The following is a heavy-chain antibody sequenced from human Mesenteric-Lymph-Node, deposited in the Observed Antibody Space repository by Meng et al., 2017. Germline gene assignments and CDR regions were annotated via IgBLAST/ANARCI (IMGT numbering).Heavy chain of an antibody. CDR2: ISSSGSTI. Sequence: GESLKISCAASGITFSDYNMSWVRQAPGKGLEWVSYISSSGSTIYYADSVKGRFTSSRDNAKNSLYLQMTSLRAEDTAVYYYARGPRDYDVWCVYTVGPPLAVGGQGTTVTVSS. CDR1: GITFSDYN. D-gene: IGHD3-3*01. V-gene: IGHV3-11*01. J-gene: IGHJ6*02. CDR3: ARGPRDYDVWCVYTVGPPLAV.